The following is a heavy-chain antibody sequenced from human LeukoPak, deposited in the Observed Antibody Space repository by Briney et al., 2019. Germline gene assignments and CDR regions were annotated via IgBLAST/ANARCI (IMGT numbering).Heavy chain of an antibody. CDR3: AKATGWELRVAYFDY. Sequence: GASVKVSCKASGYTFTSYGISWVRQAPGQGLEWMGWISAYNGNTNYAQKLQGRVTMTTDTSTSTAYMELRSLRSDDTAVYYCAKATGWELRVAYFDYWGQGTLVTVSS. D-gene: IGHD1-26*01. V-gene: IGHV1-18*01. CDR2: ISAYNGNT. J-gene: IGHJ4*02. CDR1: GYTFTSYG.